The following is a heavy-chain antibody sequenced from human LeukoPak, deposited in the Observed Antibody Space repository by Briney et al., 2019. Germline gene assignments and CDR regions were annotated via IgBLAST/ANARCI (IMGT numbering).Heavy chain of an antibody. J-gene: IGHJ4*02. CDR1: GYTFTSYG. CDR3: ARDEAIVEWELPKIDY. CDR2: ISAYNGNT. Sequence: ASVKVSCKASGYTFTSYGISLVRQAPGQGLEWMGWISAYNGNTNYAQKLQGRVTMTTDTSTSTAYMELRSLRSDDTAVYYCARDEAIVEWELPKIDYWGQGTLVTVSS. V-gene: IGHV1-18*01. D-gene: IGHD1-26*01.